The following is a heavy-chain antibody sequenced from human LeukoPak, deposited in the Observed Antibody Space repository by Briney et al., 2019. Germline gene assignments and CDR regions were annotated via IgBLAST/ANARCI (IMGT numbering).Heavy chain of an antibody. J-gene: IGHJ6*02. CDR3: AREGRLYYEILTGYSLAYGMDV. D-gene: IGHD3-9*01. CDR1: GYTFTGYY. Sequence: ASVKVSCKASGYTFTGYYMHWVRQAPGQGLEWMGWINPNSGGTNYAQKFQGRVTITRDTSANTAYMELRSLRSEDTAVYYCAREGRLYYEILTGYSLAYGMDVWGQGTTVTVSS. V-gene: IGHV1-2*02. CDR2: INPNSGGT.